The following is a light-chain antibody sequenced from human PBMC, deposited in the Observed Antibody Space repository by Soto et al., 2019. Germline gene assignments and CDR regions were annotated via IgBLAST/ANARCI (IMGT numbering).Light chain of an antibody. CDR2: EVN. V-gene: IGLV2-11*01. Sequence: QSALTQPRSVSGSPGQSVTISCTATGSDVGDSSHVSWYQLHPGKAPKLMIYEVNNRPSGVPDRFSGSKSGSTASLTISGLQAEDEADYYCHSYTRSSTYVFGSGTKLTVL. CDR3: HSYTRSSTYV. CDR1: GSDVGDSSH. J-gene: IGLJ1*01.